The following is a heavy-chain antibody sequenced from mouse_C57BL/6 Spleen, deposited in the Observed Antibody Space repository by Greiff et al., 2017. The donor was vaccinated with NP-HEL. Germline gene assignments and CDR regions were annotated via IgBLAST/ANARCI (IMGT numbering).Heavy chain of an antibody. CDR1: GYTFTDYN. V-gene: IGHV1-22*01. D-gene: IGHD1-1*01. CDR2: INPNNGGT. CDR3: ARWEYYGLDY. Sequence: EVQGVESGPELVKPGASVKMSCKASGYTFTDYNMHWVKQSHGKSLEWIGYINPNNGGTSYNQKFKGKATLTVNKSSSTAYMELRSLTAEDSAFYYGARWEYYGLDYWGQGTTLTVSS. J-gene: IGHJ2*01.